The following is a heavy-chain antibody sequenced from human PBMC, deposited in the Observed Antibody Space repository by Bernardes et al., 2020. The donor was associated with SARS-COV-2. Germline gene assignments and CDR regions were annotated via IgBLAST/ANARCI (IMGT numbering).Heavy chain of an antibody. CDR1: GFSFSTYS. Sequence: GGSLRLSCAASGFSFSTYSMTWVRQAPGKGLEWVSYISSSSRTKYYADSVKGRFTISRDNAKNSLYLEMNSLRADDTAVYFCARDGRRYCSSTSCYQDSWGQGTLVTVSS. D-gene: IGHD2-2*01. J-gene: IGHJ4*02. V-gene: IGHV3-48*01. CDR2: ISSSSRTK. CDR3: ARDGRRYCSSTSCYQDS.